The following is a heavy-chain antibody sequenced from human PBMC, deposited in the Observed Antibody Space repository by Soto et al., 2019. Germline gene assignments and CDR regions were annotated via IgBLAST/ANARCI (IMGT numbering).Heavy chain of an antibody. V-gene: IGHV3-13*05. CDR3: ARTDRDFYGLDV. J-gene: IGHJ6*02. CDR1: GFTFRNYD. Sequence: EVQLVESGGGLVQPGGSLRLSCEAPGFTFRNYDMHWVRQGTGKGLEWVSGISAAGDPDYADSVEGRFTISSENAKNSFGLQMNSLRVDDTAVYYCARTDRDFYGLDVRGQGTKVIVSS. CDR2: ISAAGDP.